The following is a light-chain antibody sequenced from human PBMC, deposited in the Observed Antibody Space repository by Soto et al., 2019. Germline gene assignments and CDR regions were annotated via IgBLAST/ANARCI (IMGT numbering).Light chain of an antibody. CDR2: AAS. CDR3: LQDYNYPRT. V-gene: IGKV1-6*01. CDR1: QDISTW. J-gene: IGKJ1*01. Sequence: IQMTQSPSSVSASVGDTVTLTCRASQDISTWVAWYQQKPGKAPKLLISAASTLQSGVPSRFSASGSGTDFTLTISSLQPEDFATYYCLQDYNYPRTFGPGTKVEIK.